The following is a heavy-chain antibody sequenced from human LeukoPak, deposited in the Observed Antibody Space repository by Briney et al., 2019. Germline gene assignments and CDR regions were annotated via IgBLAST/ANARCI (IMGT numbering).Heavy chain of an antibody. CDR1: GGSISSGDYY. J-gene: IGHJ3*02. Sequence: SQTLSLTCTVSGGSISSGDYYWSWIRQPPGTGLEWIGYIYYSGSTYYNPSLKSRVTISVDTSKNQFSLKLSSVTAADTAVYYCASAQYCSSTSCYPPAFDIWGQGTMVTVSS. CDR2: IYYSGST. V-gene: IGHV4-30-4*01. D-gene: IGHD2-2*01. CDR3: ASAQYCSSTSCYPPAFDI.